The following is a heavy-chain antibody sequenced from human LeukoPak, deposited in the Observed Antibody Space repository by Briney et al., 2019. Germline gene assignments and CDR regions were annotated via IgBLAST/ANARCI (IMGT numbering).Heavy chain of an antibody. CDR3: ARGDYDFWSGYHFFDY. V-gene: IGHV4-34*01. D-gene: IGHD3-3*01. Sequence: SETLSLTCAVYGGSCSGYYWSWIRQPPGKGLEWIGEINHSGSTNYNPSLKSRVTISVDTSKNQFSLKLSSVTAADTAVYYCARGDYDFWSGYHFFDYWGQGTLVTVSS. J-gene: IGHJ4*02. CDR2: INHSGST. CDR1: GGSCSGYY.